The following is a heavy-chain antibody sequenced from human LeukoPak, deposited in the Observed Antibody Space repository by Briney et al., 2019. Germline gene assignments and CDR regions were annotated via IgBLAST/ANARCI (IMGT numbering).Heavy chain of an antibody. CDR3: AKDLGELIPFDI. Sequence: GGSLRLSCAASGFSFNSYAMSWLRQAPGKGLEWISAISDTGGSTYHPDSVKGRFTISRDNSKNTLYLQMNSLRAEDTAVYYCAKDLGELIPFDIWGQGTMVTVSS. J-gene: IGHJ3*02. V-gene: IGHV3-23*01. CDR2: ISDTGGST. CDR1: GFSFNSYA. D-gene: IGHD3-10*01.